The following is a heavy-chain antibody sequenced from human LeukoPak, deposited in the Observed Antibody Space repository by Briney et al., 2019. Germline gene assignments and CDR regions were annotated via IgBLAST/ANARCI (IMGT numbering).Heavy chain of an antibody. J-gene: IGHJ3*02. D-gene: IGHD2-2*01. CDR3: AKVRGEYCSSTSYYAFDI. Sequence: PGGSLRLSCAASGFTFSSYAMSWVRQAPGKGLEWVSAISGSGGSTYYADSVKGRFTISRDNSKNTLYLQMNSLRAEDTAVYYCAKVRGEYCSSTSYYAFDIWGQGTMVTVSS. CDR1: GFTFSSYA. CDR2: ISGSGGST. V-gene: IGHV3-23*01.